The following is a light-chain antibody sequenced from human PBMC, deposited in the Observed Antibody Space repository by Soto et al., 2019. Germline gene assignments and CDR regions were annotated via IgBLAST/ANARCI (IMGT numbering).Light chain of an antibody. J-gene: IGKJ1*01. CDR1: QSVSSTF. V-gene: IGKV3-20*01. CDR2: DAS. Sequence: EIVLTQSPGSLSLSPGERATLSCRASQSVSSTFFAWYQQRPGQAPRLLMYDASSRATGIPERFSGSGSGTDFTLTISRLEPEDFAVYYCQQFDSSVTFGQGTKVEIK. CDR3: QQFDSSVT.